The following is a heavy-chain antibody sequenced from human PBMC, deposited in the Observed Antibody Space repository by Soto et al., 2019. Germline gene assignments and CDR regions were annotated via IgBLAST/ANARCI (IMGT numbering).Heavy chain of an antibody. CDR2: IYHSGTT. J-gene: IGHJ4*02. V-gene: IGHV4-30-2*01. Sequence: SETLSLTCAVSGGSISSGGYSWSWIRQPPGKRLEWIGYIYHSGTTYYNPSLKSRVTISVDRSKNQFSLKLSSVTVADTAVYYCARGSAEGEAHYWGQATLVTVSS. CDR3: ARGSAEGEAHY. CDR1: GGSISSGGYS.